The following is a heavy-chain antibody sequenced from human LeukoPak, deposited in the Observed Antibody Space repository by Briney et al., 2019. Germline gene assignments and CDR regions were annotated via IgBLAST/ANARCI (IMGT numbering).Heavy chain of an antibody. Sequence: ASVKVSCKASGYTFTSYYMHWVRQAPGQGLEWMGIINPSGGSTSYAQKFQGRVTMTRDTSTSTVYMELSSLRAEDTAVYYCARDLHTAMVKWWDGGNNNDAFDIWGQGTMVTVSS. D-gene: IGHD5-18*01. J-gene: IGHJ3*02. CDR1: GYTFTSYY. V-gene: IGHV1-46*01. CDR3: ARDLHTAMVKWWDGGNNNDAFDI. CDR2: INPSGGST.